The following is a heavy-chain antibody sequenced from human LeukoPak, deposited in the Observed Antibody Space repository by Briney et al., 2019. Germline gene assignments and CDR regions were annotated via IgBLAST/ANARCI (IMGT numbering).Heavy chain of an antibody. CDR2: IYYSGST. J-gene: IGHJ4*02. CDR1: GGSISSGDYY. V-gene: IGHV4-30-4*01. D-gene: IGHD3-10*01. CDR3: ARVPNRAQVVLWFGELSEFDY. Sequence: SQTLSLTCTVSGGSISSGDYYWSWIRQPPGKGLEWIGYIYYSGSTYYNPSLKSRVTISVDTSKNQFSLKLSSVTAADTAVYYCARVPNRAQVVLWFGELSEFDYWGQGTLVTASS.